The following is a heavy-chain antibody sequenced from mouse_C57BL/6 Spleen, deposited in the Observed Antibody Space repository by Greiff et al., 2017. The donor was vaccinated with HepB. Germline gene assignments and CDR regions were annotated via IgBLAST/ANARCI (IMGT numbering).Heavy chain of an antibody. CDR1: GYTFTNYW. D-gene: IGHD1-1*01. J-gene: IGHJ4*01. V-gene: IGHV1-63*01. CDR2: IYPGGGYT. CDR3: ARSEYYGSSRYAMDY. Sequence: QVQLQQSGAELVRPGTSVKMSCKASGYTFTNYWIGWAKQRPGHGLEWIGDIYPGGGYTNYNEKFKGKATLTADKSSSTAYMQFSSLTSEDSAIYYCARSEYYGSSRYAMDYWGQGTSVTVSS.